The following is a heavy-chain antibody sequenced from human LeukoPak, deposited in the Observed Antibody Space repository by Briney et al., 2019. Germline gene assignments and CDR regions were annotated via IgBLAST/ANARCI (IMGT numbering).Heavy chain of an antibody. Sequence: SQTLSLTCAVSGGPISSGGYSWSWIRQPPGKGLEWIGYIYHSGSTYYNPSLKSRVTISVDTSKNQFSLKLSSVTAADTAVYYCAREPRFSTYYDFWSGNRRLGQDYYYGMDVWGQGTTVTVSS. J-gene: IGHJ6*02. CDR2: IYHSGST. CDR1: GGPISSGGYS. CDR3: AREPRFSTYYDFWSGNRRLGQDYYYGMDV. V-gene: IGHV4-30-2*01. D-gene: IGHD3-3*01.